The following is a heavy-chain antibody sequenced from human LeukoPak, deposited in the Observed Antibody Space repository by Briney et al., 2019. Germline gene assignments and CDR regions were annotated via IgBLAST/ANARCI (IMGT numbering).Heavy chain of an antibody. CDR3: ARDPAAYVWGSYRTTRPFDY. CDR1: GFTVSSNY. J-gene: IGHJ4*02. CDR2: IYSGGST. Sequence: PGGSLRLSCAASGFTVSSNYMSWVRQAPGKGLEWVSVIYSGGSTYYADSVKGRFTISRDNAKNTLYLQMNSLRAEDTAVYYCARDPAAYVWGSYRTTRPFDYWGQGTLVTVSS. D-gene: IGHD3-16*02. V-gene: IGHV3-53*01.